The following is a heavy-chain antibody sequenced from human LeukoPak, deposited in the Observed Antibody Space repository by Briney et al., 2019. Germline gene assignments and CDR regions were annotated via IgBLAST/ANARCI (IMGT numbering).Heavy chain of an antibody. V-gene: IGHV1-8*01. CDR3: ARGRARGIVVVVAATLGGYYGMDV. J-gene: IGHJ6*02. D-gene: IGHD2-15*01. CDR2: MNPNSGNT. Sequence: ASVKVSCKASGYTFTSYDINWVRQATGQGLEWMGWMNPNSGNTGYAQKFQGRVTMTRNTSISTAYMELSSLRSEDTAVYYCARGRARGIVVVVAATLGGYYGMDVWGQGTTVTVSS. CDR1: GYTFTSYD.